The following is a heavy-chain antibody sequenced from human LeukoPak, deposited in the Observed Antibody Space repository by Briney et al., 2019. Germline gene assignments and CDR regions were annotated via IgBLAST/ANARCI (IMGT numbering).Heavy chain of an antibody. CDR1: GFTFSYYG. D-gene: IGHD6-19*01. V-gene: IGHV3-30*18. Sequence: GRSPRLSCAASGFTFSYYGLHWVRQGPGKGLEWVAVISYDGSNKYYADSVKGRFTISRDNSKNTLFLQMNSLRAEDTAVYYCAKQCGGSDWFDAFDIWGQGTMVTVSS. CDR2: ISYDGSNK. J-gene: IGHJ3*02. CDR3: AKQCGGSDWFDAFDI.